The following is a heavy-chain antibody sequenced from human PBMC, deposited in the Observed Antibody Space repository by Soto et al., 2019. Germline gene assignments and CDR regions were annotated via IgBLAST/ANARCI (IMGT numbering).Heavy chain of an antibody. V-gene: IGHV1-69*01. CDR2: IIPIFGTA. D-gene: IGHD1-26*01. Sequence: QVQLVQSGAEAKKPGSSVKVSCKASGGTFSSYAISWVRQAPGQGLEWMGGIIPIFGTANYAQKFQGRVTMTADESKSHAHMELSSLISEDTAVYYCAGGGATISYYYYGMDVWGQGTTVTVSS. CDR3: AGGGATISYYYYGMDV. J-gene: IGHJ6*02. CDR1: GGTFSSYA.